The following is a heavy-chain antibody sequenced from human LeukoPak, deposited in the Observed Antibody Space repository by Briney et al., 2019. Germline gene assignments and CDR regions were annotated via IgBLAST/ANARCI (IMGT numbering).Heavy chain of an antibody. D-gene: IGHD3-16*02. CDR2: IYTSGST. CDR1: GGSISSGRYY. Sequence: PSQTLSLTCTDSGGSISSGRYYWSWIRQPAGKGLEWIGRIYTSGSTNYNPSLKSRVTISVDTSKNQFSLKLSSVTAADTAVYYCARTYYDYVWGSYPFHYWGQGTLVTVSS. V-gene: IGHV4-61*02. J-gene: IGHJ4*02. CDR3: ARTYYDYVWGSYPFHY.